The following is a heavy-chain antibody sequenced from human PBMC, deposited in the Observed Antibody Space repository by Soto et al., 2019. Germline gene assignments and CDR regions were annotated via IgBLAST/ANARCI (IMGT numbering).Heavy chain of an antibody. J-gene: IGHJ4*02. D-gene: IGHD6-19*01. V-gene: IGHV3-30-3*01. CDR3: AREQWGDY. Sequence: ESGGGVVQPGRSLRLSCAASGFTFSSYAMHWVRQAPGKGLEWVAVISYDGSNKYYADSVKGRFTISRDNSKNTLYLQMNILRPEDTAVYFCAREQWGDYWGQGTLVTVSS. CDR1: GFTFSSYA. CDR2: ISYDGSNK.